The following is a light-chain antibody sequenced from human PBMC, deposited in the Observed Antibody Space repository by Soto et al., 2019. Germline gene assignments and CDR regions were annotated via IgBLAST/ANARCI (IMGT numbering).Light chain of an antibody. CDR3: QRYGASSFT. CDR1: QSVTSDY. Sequence: ETVLTQSPDTLSLSPGERATLSCRASQSVTSDYLAWYQQKAGQAPRLLIYGASSRATGIPDRFCGSGSGTDFSLTISRLEPEDSAFYYCQRYGASSFTFGQGTNLEIK. J-gene: IGKJ2*01. CDR2: GAS. V-gene: IGKV3-20*01.